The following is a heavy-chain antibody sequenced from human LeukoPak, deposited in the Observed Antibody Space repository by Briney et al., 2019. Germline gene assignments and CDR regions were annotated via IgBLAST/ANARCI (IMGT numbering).Heavy chain of an antibody. J-gene: IGHJ6*02. CDR1: GYTFTSYG. D-gene: IGHD3-10*01. V-gene: IGHV1-18*01. Sequence: ASVKVSCKASGYTFTSYGISWVRQAPGQGLEWMGWISDYNGNTNYAQKLQGRVTMTTDTSTTTAYMELRSLRSDDTAVYYCATVPIRYYHGMDVWGQGTTVTVSS. CDR2: ISDYNGNT. CDR3: ATVPIRYYHGMDV.